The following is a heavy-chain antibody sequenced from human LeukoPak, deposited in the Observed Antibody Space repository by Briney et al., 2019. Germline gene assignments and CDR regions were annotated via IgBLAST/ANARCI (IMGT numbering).Heavy chain of an antibody. Sequence: GGSLRLSCADSGFTFSSYAMRWVRQAPGKGLEWVSAISGSGGSIYYADSVKGRFTISRDNSKNTLYLQMNSLRAEDTAVYYCAKDSPVMITFGGVIVPPTYFDYWGQGTLVTVSS. CDR2: ISGSGGSI. J-gene: IGHJ4*02. D-gene: IGHD3-16*02. CDR3: AKDSPVMITFGGVIVPPTYFDY. CDR1: GFTFSSYA. V-gene: IGHV3-23*01.